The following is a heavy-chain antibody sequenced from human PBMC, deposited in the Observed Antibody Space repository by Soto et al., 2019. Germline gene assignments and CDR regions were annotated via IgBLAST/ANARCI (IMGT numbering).Heavy chain of an antibody. V-gene: IGHV3-30*03. Sequence: QVQLVESGGGVVQPGRSLRLSCAASGFTFSSYGMHWVRQAPGKGLEWVAVISYDGSNKYYADSVKGRFTISRDNSKNTLNRQMNSLRADDTAVYYCAINAVYRAPAIPPDYWGQGTLVTVSS. CDR2: ISYDGSNK. CDR1: GFTFSSYG. J-gene: IGHJ4*02. CDR3: AINAVYRAPAIPPDY. D-gene: IGHD2-21*02.